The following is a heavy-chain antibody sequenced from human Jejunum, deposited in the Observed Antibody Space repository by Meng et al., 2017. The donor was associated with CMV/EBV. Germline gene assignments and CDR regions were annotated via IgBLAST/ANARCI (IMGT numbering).Heavy chain of an antibody. J-gene: IGHJ4*02. D-gene: IGHD3-3*01. CDR3: VRGVSPTEWPLEK. Sequence: SGGSISSYYWGWVRQSPGKGLEWLGYIHYSESTKYNPSLESRVTMSLDRSRNQFSLRLSSVTAADTAVYFCVRGVSPTEWPLEKWGQGTLVTVSS. CDR1: GGSISSYY. CDR2: IHYSEST. V-gene: IGHV4-59*01.